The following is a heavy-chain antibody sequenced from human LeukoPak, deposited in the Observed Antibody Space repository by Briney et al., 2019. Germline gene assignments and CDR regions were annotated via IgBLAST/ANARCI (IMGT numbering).Heavy chain of an antibody. J-gene: IGHJ1*01. Sequence: GGSLRLSCAASGFTFSSYEMNWVRQAPGKGLEWISYISSSGSSIYYADSVKGRFTISRDNAKNSLYLQMNSLRAEDTAVYYCTRDDNSASTWAYFHHSGQGTLVTVSS. CDR3: TRDDNSASTWAYFHH. D-gene: IGHD5-24*01. CDR2: ISSSGSSI. CDR1: GFTFSSYE. V-gene: IGHV3-48*03.